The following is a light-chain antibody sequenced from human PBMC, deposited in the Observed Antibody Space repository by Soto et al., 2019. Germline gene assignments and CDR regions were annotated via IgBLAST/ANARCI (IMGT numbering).Light chain of an antibody. CDR2: GAS. CDR1: QSVYSN. CDR3: QQYNNWPPWT. V-gene: IGKV3-15*01. J-gene: IGKJ1*01. Sequence: EIVMTQSPATLSVSPGERATLSCRASQSVYSNLAWYQQKPGQAPRLLIHGASTRATGIPARFSGSGSGTEFTLTISSLQSEDFAVYYCQQYNNWPPWTFGQGTKVEIK.